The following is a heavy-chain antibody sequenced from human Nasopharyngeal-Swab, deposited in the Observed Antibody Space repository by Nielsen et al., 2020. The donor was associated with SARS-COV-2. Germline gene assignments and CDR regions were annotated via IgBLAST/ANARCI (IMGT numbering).Heavy chain of an antibody. CDR3: ASPVFGVVSDAFDL. Sequence: GESLKISCAASGFTFSDYYMSWIRQAPGKGLEWVSYISSSGSTIYYADSVKGRFTISRDNAKNSLYLQMNSLRPEDTAMYYCASPVFGVVSDAFDLWGQGTMVTVSS. V-gene: IGHV3-11*01. D-gene: IGHD3-3*01. CDR1: GFTFSDYY. CDR2: ISSSGSTI. J-gene: IGHJ3*01.